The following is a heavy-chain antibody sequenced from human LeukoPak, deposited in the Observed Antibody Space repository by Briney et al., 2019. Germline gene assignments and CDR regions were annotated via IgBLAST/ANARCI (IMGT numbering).Heavy chain of an antibody. CDR3: ASAHTTVTTYAAFDI. CDR1: GFTFDNYA. CDR2: ISGSGGST. J-gene: IGHJ3*02. D-gene: IGHD4-17*01. Sequence: GGSLRLSCAGSGFTFDNYAMTWVRQAPGKGLEWVSAISGSGGSTYYADSVKGRFTISRDNSKNTMYLQLNSLRAEDTAVYHCASAHTTVTTYAAFDIWGQGTMVTVSS. V-gene: IGHV3-23*01.